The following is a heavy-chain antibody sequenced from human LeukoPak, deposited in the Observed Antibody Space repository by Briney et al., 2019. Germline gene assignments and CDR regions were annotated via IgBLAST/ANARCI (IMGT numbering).Heavy chain of an antibody. CDR2: INPNSGGT. D-gene: IGHD3-10*01. V-gene: IGHV1-2*02. CDR3: AREDVLLWFGELSPYYYMDV. J-gene: IGHJ6*03. Sequence: GASVKVSCKASGYTFTGYYMHWVRQAPGQGLEWMGWINPNSGGTNYAQKFQGRVTMTRDTSISTAYMELSRLRSDDTAVYYCAREDVLLWFGELSPYYYMDVWGKGTTVTVSS. CDR1: GYTFTGYY.